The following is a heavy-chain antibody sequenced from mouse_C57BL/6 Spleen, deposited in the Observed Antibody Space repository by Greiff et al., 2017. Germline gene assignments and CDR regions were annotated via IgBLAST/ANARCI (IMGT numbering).Heavy chain of an antibody. V-gene: IGHV3-6*01. D-gene: IGHD2-4*01. J-gene: IGHJ1*03. CDR3: ARGGIYYDYGGWYFDV. CDR1: GYSITSGYY. CDR2: ISYDGSN. Sequence: EVKLLESGPGLVKPSQSLSLTCSVTGYSITSGYYWNWIRQFPGNKLEWMGYISYDGSNNYNPSLKNRNSITRNTSKNQFFLKLNSVTTEDTATYYCARGGIYYDYGGWYFDVWGTGTTVTVSS.